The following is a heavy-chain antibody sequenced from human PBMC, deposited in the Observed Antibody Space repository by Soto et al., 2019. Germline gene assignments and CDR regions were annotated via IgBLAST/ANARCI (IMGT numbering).Heavy chain of an antibody. CDR1: GFTFTTDN. CDR2: ISSSSTYI. J-gene: IGHJ4*02. CDR3: AREDTYGLDYFDC. V-gene: IGHV3-21*01. D-gene: IGHD5-18*01. Sequence: EVQLVESGGCLVKAGGSLRLSCTASGFTFTTDNMNWVRQAPGKWLEWVSSISSSSTYIYYSDSVRGRFIVSRDNAQNSQYLLMNSLRVEDTALYYCAREDTYGLDYFDCWGQGTLVTVSS.